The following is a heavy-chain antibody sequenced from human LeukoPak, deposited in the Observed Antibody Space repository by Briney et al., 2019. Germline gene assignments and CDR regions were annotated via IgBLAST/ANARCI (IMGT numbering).Heavy chain of an antibody. CDR2: INPRDGST. V-gene: IGHV1-46*02. J-gene: IGHJ4*02. Sequence: ASVTVSCKSSGHXLNNHFMHWVRQAPGQGLEWMGMINPRDGSTRTLQRFQGRHTMTRDTSTSTLYMGLSSLRSEDTATYFCARGADQEFDFWDQGTLVTVSS. CDR3: ARGADQEFDF. CDR1: GHXLNNHF.